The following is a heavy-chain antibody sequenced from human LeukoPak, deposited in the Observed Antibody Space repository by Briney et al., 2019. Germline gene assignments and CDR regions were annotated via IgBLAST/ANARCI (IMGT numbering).Heavy chain of an antibody. Sequence: GGTLRLSCAASGFTFSSYGMSWVRQAPGKGLEWVSAISGSGGSTYYADSVKGRFTISRGNSKNTLYLQMNSLRAEDTAVYYCARGLIRYFASAYWGQGTLVTVSS. D-gene: IGHD3-9*01. J-gene: IGHJ4*02. CDR2: ISGSGGST. V-gene: IGHV3-23*01. CDR1: GFTFSSYG. CDR3: ARGLIRYFASAY.